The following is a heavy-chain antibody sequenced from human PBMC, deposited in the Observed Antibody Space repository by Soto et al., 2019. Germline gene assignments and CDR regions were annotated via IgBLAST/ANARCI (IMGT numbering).Heavy chain of an antibody. CDR2: IYYSGST. CDR3: ARPSGSYYENHYFDY. Sequence: TSETLSLTSTVSGGSISSSSYYWGWIRQPPGKGLEWIGSIYYSGSTYYNPSLKSRVTISVDTSKNQFSLKLSSVTAADTAVYYCARPSGSYYENHYFDYWGQGTLVTVSS. CDR1: GGSISSSSYY. V-gene: IGHV4-39*01. D-gene: IGHD1-26*01. J-gene: IGHJ4*02.